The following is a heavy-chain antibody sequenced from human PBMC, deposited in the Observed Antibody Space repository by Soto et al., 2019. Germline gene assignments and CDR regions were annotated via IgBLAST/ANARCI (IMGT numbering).Heavy chain of an antibody. CDR3: ARGQRFSDWSGH. J-gene: IGHJ5*02. D-gene: IGHD3-3*01. Sequence: SETLSLTCSVSGGTISGYCWTGIRQPAGKGLEWIGRIYSSGNTKYDPSLQSRVTMSLDTSNNQFSLRLTCVTAADTAVSCCARGQRFSDWSGHWGQGTLVTVSS. V-gene: IGHV4-4*07. CDR2: IYSSGNT. CDR1: GGTISGYC.